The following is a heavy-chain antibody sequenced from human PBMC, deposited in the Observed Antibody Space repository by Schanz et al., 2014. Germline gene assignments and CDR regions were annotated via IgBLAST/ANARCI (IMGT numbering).Heavy chain of an antibody. V-gene: IGHV4-61*02. J-gene: IGHJ2*01. Sequence: QVQLQESGPGLVKPSQTLSLTCTVSGGSIRSGTYYWSWIRQPAGKALEWVGRVFPNGITNYNPSRKSRVTIALVASKSQFSLPLASLTAADTAVYYCARDTTWRLDLWGRGTLVTVSS. CDR1: GGSIRSGTYY. CDR2: VFPNGIT. CDR3: ARDTTWRLDL. D-gene: IGHD1-1*01.